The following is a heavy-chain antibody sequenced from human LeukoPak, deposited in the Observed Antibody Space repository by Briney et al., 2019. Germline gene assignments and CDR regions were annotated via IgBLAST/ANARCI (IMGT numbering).Heavy chain of an antibody. D-gene: IGHD4-23*01. CDR2: INDRGRT. V-gene: IGHV4-34*01. J-gene: IGHJ4*02. CDR3: ARDPTTVVTLPYYFDF. CDR1: GGSFSGYH. Sequence: SETLSLTCAVHGGSFSGYHWNWIRQSPEKGLEWIGEINDRGRTNYNPSLKSRVTLSVDTSRKQFSLRLSAVTAADTAIYYCARDPTTVVTLPYYFDFWGQGTLDTVSS.